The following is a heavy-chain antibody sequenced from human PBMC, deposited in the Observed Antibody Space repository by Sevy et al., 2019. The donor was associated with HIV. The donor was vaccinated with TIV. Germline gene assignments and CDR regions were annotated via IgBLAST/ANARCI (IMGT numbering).Heavy chain of an antibody. Sequence: GGSLRLSCAASGFSFTDYTMNWVRQSPGKGLEWVSYISGSSTTIYYADSVKGRFTISRDNAKKSLFLQMNDLRDEDTAVYYCNVGLGTAYYFDFWGQGTLVTVSS. V-gene: IGHV3-48*02. J-gene: IGHJ4*02. D-gene: IGHD7-27*01. CDR1: GFSFTDYT. CDR3: NVGLGTAYYFDF. CDR2: ISGSSTTI.